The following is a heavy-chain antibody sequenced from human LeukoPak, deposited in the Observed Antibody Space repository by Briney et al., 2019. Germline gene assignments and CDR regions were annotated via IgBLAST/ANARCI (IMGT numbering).Heavy chain of an antibody. CDR1: GFTFSSYA. Sequence: GGSLRLSCTASGFTFSSYAMSWVRQAPGKGLEWVSAISGSGGSTYYADSVKGRFTISRDNSKNTLYLQMNSLRAEDTAVYYCAKASEQWLVEDAFDIWGQGTMVTVSS. CDR3: AKASEQWLVEDAFDI. D-gene: IGHD6-19*01. CDR2: ISGSGGST. V-gene: IGHV3-23*01. J-gene: IGHJ3*02.